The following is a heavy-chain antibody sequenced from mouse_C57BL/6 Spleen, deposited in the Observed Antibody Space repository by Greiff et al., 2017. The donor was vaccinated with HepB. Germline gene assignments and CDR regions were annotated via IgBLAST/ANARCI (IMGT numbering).Heavy chain of an antibody. J-gene: IGHJ4*01. CDR3: ARWGGYYYGSSAMDY. Sequence: VQLQQSDAELVKPGASVKISCKVSGYTFTDHTIHWMKQSPEQGLEWIGYIYPRDGSTKYNEKFKGKATLTADKSSSTAYMQLNSLTSEDSAVYFCARWGGYYYGSSAMDYWGQGTSVTVSS. D-gene: IGHD1-1*01. CDR1: GYTFTDHT. V-gene: IGHV1-78*01. CDR2: IYPRDGST.